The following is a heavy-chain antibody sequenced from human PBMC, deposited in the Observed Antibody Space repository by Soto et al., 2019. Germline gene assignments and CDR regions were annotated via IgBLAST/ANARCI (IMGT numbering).Heavy chain of an antibody. CDR2: ISSSSSYI. V-gene: IGHV3-21*01. D-gene: IGHD2-15*01. Sequence: GGSLRLSCAASGFTFSSYSMNWVRQAPGKGLEWVSSISSSSSYIYYADSVKGRFTISRDNAKNSLYLQMNSLRAEDTAVYYCARGYCSGGSCYDFPYYYYYMDVWGKGTTVTVSS. CDR3: ARGYCSGGSCYDFPYYYYYMDV. CDR1: GFTFSSYS. J-gene: IGHJ6*03.